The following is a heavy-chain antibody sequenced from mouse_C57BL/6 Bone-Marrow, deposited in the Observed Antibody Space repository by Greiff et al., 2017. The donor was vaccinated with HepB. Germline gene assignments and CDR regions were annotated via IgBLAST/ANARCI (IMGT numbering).Heavy chain of an antibody. D-gene: IGHD1-1*01. V-gene: IGHV1-64*01. CDR3: APITTVVAEAY. Sequence: QVQLQQPGAELVKPGASAKLSCKASGYTFTSYWMHWVKQRPGQGLEWIGMFHPNSGSTNYNEKFKSKATLTVDKSSSTAYMQLSSLTSEDSAVYYCAPITTVVAEAYWGQGTLVTVSA. J-gene: IGHJ3*01. CDR1: GYTFTSYW. CDR2: FHPNSGST.